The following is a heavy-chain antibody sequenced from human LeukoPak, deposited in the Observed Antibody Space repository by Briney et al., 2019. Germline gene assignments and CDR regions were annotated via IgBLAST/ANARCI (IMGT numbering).Heavy chain of an antibody. CDR3: ARGGLLWFGELLRWFDP. CDR2: INHSGST. Sequence: PPETLSLTCAVYGGSFSGYYWSWIRQPPGKGLEWIGEINHSGSTNYNPSLKSRVTISVDTSKNQFSLKLSSVTAADTAVYYCARGGLLWFGELLRWFDPWGQGTLVTVSS. D-gene: IGHD3-10*01. V-gene: IGHV4-34*01. CDR1: GGSFSGYY. J-gene: IGHJ5*02.